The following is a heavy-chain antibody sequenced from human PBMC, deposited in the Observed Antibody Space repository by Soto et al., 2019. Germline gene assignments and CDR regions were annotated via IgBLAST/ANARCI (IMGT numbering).Heavy chain of an antibody. Sequence: PSETLSLTCTVSGGSISSSSYYWGWIRQPPGKGLEWIGSIYYSGSTYYGPSLESRLTMSIDTSKSQFSLKLISVTAADTAVYYCARIIGASDYVDYWGQGTLVTVSS. CDR3: ARIIGASDYVDY. CDR2: IYYSGST. CDR1: GGSISSSSYY. D-gene: IGHD5-12*01. V-gene: IGHV4-39*01. J-gene: IGHJ4*02.